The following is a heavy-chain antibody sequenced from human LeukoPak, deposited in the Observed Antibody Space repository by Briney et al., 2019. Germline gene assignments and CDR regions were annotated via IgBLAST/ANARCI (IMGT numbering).Heavy chain of an antibody. CDR3: ARHPPGWGGYYFDY. D-gene: IGHD3-16*01. Sequence: SETLSLTCTVSGGSISSSTYYWGWIRQPPGEGLEWIGSVYYTGSTYYNPSLKSRVTISVDTSKNQFSLKLSSVTATDTAVYYCARHPPGWGGYYFDYWGQGTLVTVSS. V-gene: IGHV4-39*01. CDR1: GGSISSSTYY. CDR2: VYYTGST. J-gene: IGHJ4*02.